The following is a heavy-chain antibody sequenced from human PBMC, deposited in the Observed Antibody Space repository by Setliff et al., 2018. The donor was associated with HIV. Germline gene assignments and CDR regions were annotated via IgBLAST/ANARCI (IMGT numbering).Heavy chain of an antibody. CDR2: IYRSGSTY. Sequence: SETLSLTCTVSGGSISSYSYFWGWVRQPPGKGLEWIGNIYRSGSTYYYNPSLKSRVTMSVDTSKNQFSMKLSSVTAADTAVYYCTRPEQANDWGYYFDSWGQGTLVTVSS. J-gene: IGHJ4*02. D-gene: IGHD7-27*01. CDR3: TRPEQANDWGYYFDS. CDR1: GGSISSYSYF. V-gene: IGHV4-39*01.